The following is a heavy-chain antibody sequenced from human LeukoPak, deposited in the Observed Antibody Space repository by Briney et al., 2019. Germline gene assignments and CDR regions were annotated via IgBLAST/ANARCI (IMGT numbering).Heavy chain of an antibody. Sequence: SETLSLTCTVSGGSISSYYWSWIRQPPGKGLEWIGYIYYSGATNYNPSLQSRVTISVDTSKNQFSLKVSAVTAADTAVYFCAREYVSGIFDPWGQGTLVTVSS. D-gene: IGHD3-10*01. J-gene: IGHJ5*02. CDR3: AREYVSGIFDP. V-gene: IGHV4-59*01. CDR2: IYYSGAT. CDR1: GGSISSYY.